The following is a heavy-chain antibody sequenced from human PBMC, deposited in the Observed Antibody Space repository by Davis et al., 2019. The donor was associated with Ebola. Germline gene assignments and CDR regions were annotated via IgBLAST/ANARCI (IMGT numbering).Heavy chain of an antibody. CDR2: ISGSGGST. CDR3: AKYLGGITTNRRTFDS. V-gene: IGHV3-23*01. J-gene: IGHJ4*02. Sequence: GGSLRLSCAASGFTFSSYAMSWVRQAPGKGLEWVSAISGSGGSTYYADSVQGRFIISRDASKNTLFLQMNTLRAEDTAVYYCAKYLGGITTNRRTFDSWGQGTLVTVSS. CDR1: GFTFSSYA. D-gene: IGHD3-16*01.